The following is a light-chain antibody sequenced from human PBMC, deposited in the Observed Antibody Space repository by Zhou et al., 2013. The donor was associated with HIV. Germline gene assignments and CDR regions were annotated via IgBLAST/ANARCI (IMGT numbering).Light chain of an antibody. Sequence: DIQMTQSPSTLSAFVGDTVSITCRASQSISTYLNWYQHKPGRAPKLLIYAASNLQGGVPSRFNGSGSGTDFTLAITNLQPDDFATYYCQQSYSTRFTFGPGTKVDIK. J-gene: IGKJ3*01. V-gene: IGKV1-39*01. CDR3: QQSYSTRFT. CDR2: AAS. CDR1: QSISTY.